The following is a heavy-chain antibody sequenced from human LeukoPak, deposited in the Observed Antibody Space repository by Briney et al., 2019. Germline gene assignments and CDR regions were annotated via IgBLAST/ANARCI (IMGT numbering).Heavy chain of an antibody. CDR1: GGSISSSSYY. Sequence: SETLSLTCTVSGGSISSSSYYWGWIRQPPGEGLEWIGSIYYSGSTYYKLSLKSRFTISVDTSKNQFSLKLSSVTAADTAVYYCARNWFYNDSRGNHPLYYFDYWGQGTLVTVSS. V-gene: IGHV4-39*01. CDR3: ARNWFYNDSRGNHPLYYFDY. D-gene: IGHD3-22*01. J-gene: IGHJ4*02. CDR2: IYYSGST.